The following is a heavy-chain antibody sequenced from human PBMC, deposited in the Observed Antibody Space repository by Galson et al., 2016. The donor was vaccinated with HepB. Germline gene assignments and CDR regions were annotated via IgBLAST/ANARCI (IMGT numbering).Heavy chain of an antibody. V-gene: IGHV4-31*03. J-gene: IGHJ4*02. Sequence: TLSLTCTVSGGSISSGGYYWSWIRQHPGKGLECIGYIYYGGSTYYNPSLKSRVTISVDTSKNQFSLKLNSVTAADTAVYYCARGCSGGSCYPVDYWGQGTLVTVSS. CDR1: GGSISSGGYY. D-gene: IGHD2-15*01. CDR3: ARGCSGGSCYPVDY. CDR2: IYYGGST.